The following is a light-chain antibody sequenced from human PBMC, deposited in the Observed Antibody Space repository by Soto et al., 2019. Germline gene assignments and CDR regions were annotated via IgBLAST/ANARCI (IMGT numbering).Light chain of an antibody. Sequence: QSALTQPASVSGSPGQSITISCTGTSSDVGGYDYVSWYQQHPGKAPKLMIYEVNNRPSGVSNRFSGSKSGNTASLTISGLQAEDEADYYCSSYTGSSTAYVFGTGTKVTVL. CDR3: SSYTGSSTAYV. CDR2: EVN. J-gene: IGLJ1*01. V-gene: IGLV2-14*01. CDR1: SSDVGGYDY.